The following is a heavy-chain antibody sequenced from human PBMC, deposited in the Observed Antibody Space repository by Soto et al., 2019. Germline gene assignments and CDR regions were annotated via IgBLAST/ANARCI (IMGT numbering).Heavy chain of an antibody. D-gene: IGHD4-17*01. Sequence: EVQLVESGGGLVQPGGSLRLSCAASGFTFSSYEMNWVRQAPGKGLEWVSYISSSGSTIYYADSVKGRFTISRDNAQNSLYLQMISLRAEDTAVYYCARVAPTVVSIWRLFDAWGQGTLVTVSS. CDR1: GFTFSSYE. CDR3: ARVAPTVVSIWRLFDA. J-gene: IGHJ4*02. CDR2: ISSSGSTI. V-gene: IGHV3-48*03.